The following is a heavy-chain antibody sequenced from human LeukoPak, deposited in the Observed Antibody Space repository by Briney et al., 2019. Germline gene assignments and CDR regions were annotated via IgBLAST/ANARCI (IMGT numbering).Heavy chain of an antibody. Sequence: SETLSLTCTVSGGSISSSTYYWGWIRQSPGKGLEWIGNIYYSGNTYYNPSLKSRVTISVDTSKNQFSLKLNSVTAADTAVYYCARHRYFDYWGQGTLVTVSS. CDR2: IYYSGNT. J-gene: IGHJ4*02. V-gene: IGHV4-39*07. CDR1: GGSISSSTYY. CDR3: ARHRYFDY.